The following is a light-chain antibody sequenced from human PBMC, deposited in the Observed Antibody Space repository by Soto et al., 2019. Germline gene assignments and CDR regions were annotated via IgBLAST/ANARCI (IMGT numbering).Light chain of an antibody. CDR3: VLYVGSGISV. CDR2: STN. V-gene: IGLV8-61*01. J-gene: IGLJ2*01. Sequence: QTVVTQEPSFSVSPGGTVTLTCGLSSGSVSTNYYPNWYQQTPGQAPRTLIYSTNTRSSGVPDRFSGSILGNKAALTITGAQADDESDYYCVLYVGSGISVFGAGTQLTVL. CDR1: SGSVSTNYY.